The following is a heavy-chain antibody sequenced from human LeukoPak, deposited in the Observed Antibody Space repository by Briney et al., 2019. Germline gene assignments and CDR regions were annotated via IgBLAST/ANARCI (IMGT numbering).Heavy chain of an antibody. Sequence: PGGSLRLSCAASGFTFSSYGMHWVRQAPGKGLEWVAFIRYDGSNKYYADSVKGRFTISRDNSKNTLYLQMNSLRAEDTAVYYCAKVPGYSSSPYYYMDVWGKGTTVTVSS. CDR2: IRYDGSNK. J-gene: IGHJ6*03. CDR1: GFTFSSYG. CDR3: AKVPGYSSSPYYYMDV. D-gene: IGHD6-6*01. V-gene: IGHV3-30*02.